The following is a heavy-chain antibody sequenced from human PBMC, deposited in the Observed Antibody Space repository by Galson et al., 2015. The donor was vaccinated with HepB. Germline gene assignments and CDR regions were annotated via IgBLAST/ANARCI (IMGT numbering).Heavy chain of an antibody. V-gene: IGHV3-30*18. CDR1: GFTFSSYG. CDR2: ISYDGSNK. D-gene: IGHD6-19*01. Sequence: SLRLSCAASGFTFSSYGMHWVRQAPGKGLEWVAVISYDGSNKYYADSVKGRFTISRDNSKNTLYLQMNSLRAEDTAVYYCAKAPYSSGWYGVNYYYYYMDVWGKGTTVTVSS. J-gene: IGHJ6*03. CDR3: AKAPYSSGWYGVNYYYYYMDV.